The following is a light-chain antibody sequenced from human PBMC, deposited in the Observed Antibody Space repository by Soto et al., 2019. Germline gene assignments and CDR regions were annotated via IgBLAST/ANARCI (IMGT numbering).Light chain of an antibody. J-gene: IGLJ1*01. CDR3: TSYTSSYIFV. CDR2: QVS. CDR1: SSDVGASEY. Sequence: QSALTQPPSSSGSPGQSVTLSCTGTSSDVGASEYVSWYQQHPGKAPKLMIYQVSKRPSGVPDRFSGSRSGNTASLTVSGLQAEDEADYYCTSYTSSYIFVLGGGTKVTVL. V-gene: IGLV2-8*01.